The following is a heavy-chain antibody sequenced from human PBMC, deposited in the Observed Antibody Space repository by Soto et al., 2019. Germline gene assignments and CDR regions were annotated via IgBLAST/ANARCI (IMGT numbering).Heavy chain of an antibody. CDR1: GFTFSSYG. CDR3: ARDMTQYKVFYYYGMDV. D-gene: IGHD1-1*01. J-gene: IGHJ6*02. Sequence: PGGSLRLSCAASGFTFSSYGMHWVRQAPGKGLEWVAVIWYDGSNKYYADSVKGRFTISRDNSKNTLYLQMNSLRAEDTAVYYCARDMTQYKVFYYYGMDVWGQGTTVTVSS. CDR2: IWYDGSNK. V-gene: IGHV3-33*01.